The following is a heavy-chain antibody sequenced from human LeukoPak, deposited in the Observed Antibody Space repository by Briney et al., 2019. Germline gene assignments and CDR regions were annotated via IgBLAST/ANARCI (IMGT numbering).Heavy chain of an antibody. CDR3: VWSSTWDLRFYLDQ. D-gene: IGHD3-16*01. J-gene: IGHJ4*02. Sequence: GGSLRLSCAASGFTFNLAWMSWIRQAPGKGLEWVARIRSKADGPTAFPKTEYATPVKDRFTISKDDSQNKVYLQMSSLGTDDTAVYCCVWSSTWDLRFYLDQLGQGTLVTASS. CDR1: GFTFNLAW. CDR2: IRSKADGPTAFPKT. V-gene: IGHV3-15*01.